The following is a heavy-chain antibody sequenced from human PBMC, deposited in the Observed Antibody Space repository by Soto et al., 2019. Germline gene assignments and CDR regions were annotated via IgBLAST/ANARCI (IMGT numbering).Heavy chain of an antibody. J-gene: IGHJ4*02. Sequence: PSETLSLTCAVYGGSFSGYYWTWIRQPPGTGLEWIGEINHSGSTNYNPSLKSRVTISVDTSKNQFSLKLSSVTAADTAVYYCASLRIRSLGDYWGQGTLVTVSS. CDR1: GGSFSGYY. D-gene: IGHD1-20*01. CDR3: ASLRIRSLGDY. V-gene: IGHV4-34*01. CDR2: INHSGST.